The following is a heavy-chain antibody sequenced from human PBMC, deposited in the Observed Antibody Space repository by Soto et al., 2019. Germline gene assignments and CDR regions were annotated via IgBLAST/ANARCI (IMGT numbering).Heavy chain of an antibody. J-gene: IGHJ6*02. CDR3: AGRTGTTHYHYYGMDV. D-gene: IGHD1-7*01. CDR1: GDSVAGNRAA. Sequence: SQTLSRTCVLSGDSVAGNRAAWNWIRQSPSRGLEWLGRTYYRSKWYIEYAPSVTGRMTINPDTSKNQFSLQLNSVTPEDTAVYYCAGRTGTTHYHYYGMDVRGQGTTVTVS. CDR2: TYYRSKWYI. V-gene: IGHV6-1*01.